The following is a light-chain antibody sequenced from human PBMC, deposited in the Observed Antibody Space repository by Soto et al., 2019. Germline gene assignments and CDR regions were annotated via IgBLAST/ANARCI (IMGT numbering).Light chain of an antibody. CDR1: QSISSNY. CDR2: GAS. J-gene: IGKJ1*01. Sequence: EIVLTQSPGTLSLSPGARATLSCRASQSISSNYLAWYQQKPGQAPRLLISGASTRATGIPDRFSGSGSGTDFTLTISRLEPEDFAVYYCHQYAGSPRTFGQGTKVEI. V-gene: IGKV3-20*01. CDR3: HQYAGSPRT.